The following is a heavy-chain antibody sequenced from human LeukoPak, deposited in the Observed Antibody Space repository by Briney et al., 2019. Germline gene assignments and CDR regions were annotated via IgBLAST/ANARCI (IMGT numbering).Heavy chain of an antibody. D-gene: IGHD5-18*01. Sequence: GGSLRLSCAASGFTFSNYEMNWVRQAPGKGLEWVSYIGGSGSTIYYADSVKGRFTISRYNAKDSVYLKINSLRAEDTAAYYCARVRSGYSHENYFDYWGQGTLVTVSS. CDR2: IGGSGSTI. CDR3: ARVRSGYSHENYFDY. V-gene: IGHV3-48*03. J-gene: IGHJ4*02. CDR1: GFTFSNYE.